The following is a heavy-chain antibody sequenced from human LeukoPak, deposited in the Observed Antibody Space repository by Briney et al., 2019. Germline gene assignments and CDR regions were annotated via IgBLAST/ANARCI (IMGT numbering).Heavy chain of an antibody. Sequence: GGSLRLSCAASGFTFSSYGMSWVRQAPGKGLEWVSVIYSGGSTYYADSVKGRFTISRDNSKNTLYLQMNSLRAEDTAVYYCARDRYYGSGSSDYWGQGTLVTVSS. CDR1: GFTFSSYG. CDR3: ARDRYYGSGSSDY. D-gene: IGHD3-10*01. J-gene: IGHJ4*02. V-gene: IGHV3-66*01. CDR2: IYSGGST.